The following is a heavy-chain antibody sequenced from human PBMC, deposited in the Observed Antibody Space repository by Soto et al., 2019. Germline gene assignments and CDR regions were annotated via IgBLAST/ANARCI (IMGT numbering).Heavy chain of an antibody. V-gene: IGHV3-9*01. Sequence: EVQLVESGGGLVQPGRSLRLSCAASGFTFDDYAMHWVRQAPGKGLEWVSGISWNSGSIGYADSVKGRFTISRDNAKNSLYLKMNSLRAEDKALYYCAKDISGWYGGDWYFDLWGRGTLVTVSS. CDR3: AKDISGWYGGDWYFDL. CDR1: GFTFDDYA. CDR2: ISWNSGSI. J-gene: IGHJ2*01. D-gene: IGHD6-19*01.